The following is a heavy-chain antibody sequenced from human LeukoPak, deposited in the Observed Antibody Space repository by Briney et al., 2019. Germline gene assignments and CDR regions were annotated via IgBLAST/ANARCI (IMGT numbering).Heavy chain of an antibody. CDR1: GFTFSSYA. J-gene: IGHJ4*02. Sequence: GGSLRLSCAASGFTFSSYAMSWVRQAPGKGLEWVSVISGSGGTIYCADSVKGRFTISRDNSKNTLYLQMNGLRAEDTAVYYCAKLAVINGYWGQGTLVTVSS. V-gene: IGHV3-23*01. CDR2: ISGSGGTI. D-gene: IGHD4-11*01. CDR3: AKLAVINGY.